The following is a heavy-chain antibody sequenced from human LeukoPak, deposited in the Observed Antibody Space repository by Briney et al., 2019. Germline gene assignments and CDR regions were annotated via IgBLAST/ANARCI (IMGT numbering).Heavy chain of an antibody. CDR3: AEEGRYCSGGSCYSS. D-gene: IGHD2-15*01. CDR2: ISYDGSNK. Sequence: PGRSLRLSCAASGFTFSSYGMHWVRQAPGKGLEWVAVISYDGSNKYYADSVKGRFTISRDNSKNTLYLQMNSLRAEDTAVYYCAEEGRYCSGGSCYSSWGQGTLVTVSS. J-gene: IGHJ4*02. CDR1: GFTFSSYG. V-gene: IGHV3-30*18.